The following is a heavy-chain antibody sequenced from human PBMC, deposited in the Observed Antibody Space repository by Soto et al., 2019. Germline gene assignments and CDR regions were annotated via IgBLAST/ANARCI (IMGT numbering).Heavy chain of an antibody. J-gene: IGHJ4*02. Sequence: GGSLRLSCAASGCTFSSYGMHWVRQAPGKGLEWVAVISYDGSNKYYADSVKGRFTISRDNSKNTLYLQMNSLRAEDTAVYYCAKDWAVGAADYWGQGTLVTVSS. CDR2: ISYDGSNK. CDR3: AKDWAVGAADY. D-gene: IGHD1-26*01. V-gene: IGHV3-30*18. CDR1: GCTFSSYG.